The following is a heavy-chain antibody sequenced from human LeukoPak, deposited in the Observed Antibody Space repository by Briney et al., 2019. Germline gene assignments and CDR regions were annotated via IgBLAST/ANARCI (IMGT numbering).Heavy chain of an antibody. CDR1: GHSFPTYW. Sequence: GESLKISCKGSGHSFPTYWIAWVRQMPGKGLEWMGIIYPDESNIRYSPSFQGQVTIPADKSISTAYLQWSSLKASDTAMYYCARPPSRGYSSSFEYWGQGTLVTVSS. D-gene: IGHD2-2*03. J-gene: IGHJ4*02. CDR2: IYPDESNI. CDR3: ARPPSRGYSSSFEY. V-gene: IGHV5-51*01.